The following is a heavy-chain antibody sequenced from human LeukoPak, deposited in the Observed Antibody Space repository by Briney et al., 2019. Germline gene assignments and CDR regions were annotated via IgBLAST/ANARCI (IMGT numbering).Heavy chain of an antibody. Sequence: GASVKVSCKAFGYSLTNYYVHWVRQAPGQGLEWIGEINPSGGSTSYAQKFQGRITVTRDTYTITVYMDLSSLRSEDTATYYCARGAPTTRIGAGRFDYWGQGSLLTVAS. CDR2: INPSGGST. V-gene: IGHV1-46*01. J-gene: IGHJ4*02. D-gene: IGHD5-12*01. CDR1: GYSLTNYY. CDR3: ARGAPTTRIGAGRFDY.